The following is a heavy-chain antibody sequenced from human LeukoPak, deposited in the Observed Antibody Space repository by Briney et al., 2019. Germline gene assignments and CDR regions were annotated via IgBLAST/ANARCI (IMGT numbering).Heavy chain of an antibody. CDR1: GFTSSSYA. CDR3: AKDRALSSFICYDY. V-gene: IGHV3-23*01. J-gene: IGHJ4*02. D-gene: IGHD2-2*01. CDR2: ISGNGGST. Sequence: GGSLRLFCAASGFTSSSYAMNWVRQAPGKGLEWVSGISGNGGSTHYADSVKGRFTISRDNSKSTLYLQMNSLRAEDTAVYYCAKDRALSSFICYDYWGQGTLVTVSS.